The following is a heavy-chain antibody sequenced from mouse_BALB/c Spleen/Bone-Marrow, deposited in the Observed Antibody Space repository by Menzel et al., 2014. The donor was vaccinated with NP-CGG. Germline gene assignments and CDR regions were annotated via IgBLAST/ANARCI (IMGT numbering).Heavy chain of an antibody. CDR1: GYTFSSYW. J-gene: IGHJ4*01. V-gene: IGHV1-9*01. CDR3: ARGIDYYAMDY. Sequence: QVQLKQSGAELMKPGASVKISCKATGYTFSSYWIEWVKQRPGHGLEWTGEILPGSGSTNYNEKFKGKATFTADTSSNTAYMQLSSLTSEDSAVYYCARGIDYYAMDYWGQGTSVTVSS. CDR2: ILPGSGST.